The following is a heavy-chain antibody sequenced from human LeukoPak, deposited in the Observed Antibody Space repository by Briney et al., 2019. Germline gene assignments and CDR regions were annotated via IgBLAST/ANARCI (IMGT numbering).Heavy chain of an antibody. CDR3: ARGHRLYPIDP. J-gene: IGHJ5*02. D-gene: IGHD2-8*01. Sequence: GGSLRLSCVASGFTFSSYNMNWVRQAPGKGLEWVSYISSSGSTIYYADSVKGRFTISRDNAKNSLYLQMNSLRAEDTAVYYCARGHRLYPIDPWGQGTLVTVSS. V-gene: IGHV3-48*03. CDR1: GFTFSSYN. CDR2: ISSSGSTI.